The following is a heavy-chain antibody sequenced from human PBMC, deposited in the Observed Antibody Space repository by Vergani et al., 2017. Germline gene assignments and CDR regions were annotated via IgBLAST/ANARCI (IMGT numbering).Heavy chain of an antibody. CDR2: IYSGGSST. Sequence: EVQLLESGGGLVQPGGSLRLSCAASGFTFSSYAMSWVRQAPGKGLEWVSVIYSGGSSTYYADSVKGRFTISRDNSKNTLYLQMNSLRAEDTAVYYCVKGSSTSEVRLYYYYYYMDVWGKGTTVTVSS. CDR1: GFTFSSYA. D-gene: IGHD2-2*01. CDR3: VKGSSTSEVRLYYYYYYMDV. J-gene: IGHJ6*03. V-gene: IGHV3-23*03.